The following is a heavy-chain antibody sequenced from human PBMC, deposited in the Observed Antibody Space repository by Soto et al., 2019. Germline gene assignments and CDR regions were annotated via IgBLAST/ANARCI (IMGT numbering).Heavy chain of an antibody. D-gene: IGHD3-16*02. CDR3: ARDSHDYIWGSYRNGMDV. CDR1: GSTFSKYA. J-gene: IGHJ6*02. Sequence: QVQLVQSGAEVKKPGSSVKVSCKASGSTFSKYAISWVRQAPGQGLEWMGGLIPILGTPKYAQKFQGRVTITADESTTPAYMELSSVTFEDTAVYYCARDSHDYIWGSYRNGMDVWGQGTTVSVSS. V-gene: IGHV1-69*01. CDR2: LIPILGTP.